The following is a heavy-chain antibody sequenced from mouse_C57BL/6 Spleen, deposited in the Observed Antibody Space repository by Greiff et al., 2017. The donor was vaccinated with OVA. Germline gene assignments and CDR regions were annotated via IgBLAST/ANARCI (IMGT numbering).Heavy chain of an antibody. J-gene: IGHJ1*03. CDR1: GYAFSSSL. CDR2: IYPGDGDT. D-gene: IGHD4-1*02. V-gene: IGHV1-82*01. CDR3: ERSKGNCGQLGGYFDV. Sequence: QVQLKQSGPELVKPGASVPPSFHSSGYAFSSSLMNWVKQRPGKGLEWIGRIYPGDGDTNYNGKFKGKATLTADKSPSTAYMQLSSLTSEESAVYLCERSKGNCGQLGGYFDVWGTGTTVTVSS.